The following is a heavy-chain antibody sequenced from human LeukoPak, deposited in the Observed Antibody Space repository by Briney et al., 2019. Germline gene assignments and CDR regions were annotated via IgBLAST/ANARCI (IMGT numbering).Heavy chain of an antibody. V-gene: IGHV4-34*01. CDR2: INHSGST. CDR3: ARDIAAAGTLYYYYYMDV. CDR1: GGSFSGYY. J-gene: IGHJ6*03. Sequence: PSETLSLTCAVYGGSFSGYYWSWIRQPPGKGLEWIGEINHSGSTNYNPSLKSRVTISVDTSKNQFSLKLSSVTAADTAVYYCARDIAAAGTLYYYYYMDVWGKGTTVTVSS. D-gene: IGHD6-13*01.